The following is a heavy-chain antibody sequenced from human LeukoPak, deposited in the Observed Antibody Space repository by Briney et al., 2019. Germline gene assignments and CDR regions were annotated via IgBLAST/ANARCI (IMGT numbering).Heavy chain of an antibody. D-gene: IGHD3-22*01. Sequence: SETLSLTCTVPGGSISSGSYYWSWIRQPAGKGLEWIGRIYTSGSTNYNPSLKSRVTISVDTSKNQFSLKLSSVTAADTAVYYCARDGDYYDSSGYRADYYYYMDVWGKGTTVTISS. CDR1: GGSISSGSYY. J-gene: IGHJ6*03. V-gene: IGHV4-61*02. CDR2: IYTSGST. CDR3: ARDGDYYDSSGYRADYYYYMDV.